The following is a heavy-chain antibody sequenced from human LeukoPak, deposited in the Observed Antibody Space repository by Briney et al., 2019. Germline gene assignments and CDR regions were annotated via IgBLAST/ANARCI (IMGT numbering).Heavy chain of an antibody. CDR1: GYTFTGYY. CDR3: ARVGAEKVGSPLNY. J-gene: IGHJ4*02. D-gene: IGHD1-26*01. V-gene: IGHV1-2*02. CDR2: INPNSGGT. Sequence: GASVKVSCKASGYTFTGYYMHWVRQAPGQGLEWMGWINPNSGGTNYAQKFQGRVTMTRDTSISTAYMELSRLRSDDTAAYYCARVGAEKVGSPLNYWGQGTLVTVSP.